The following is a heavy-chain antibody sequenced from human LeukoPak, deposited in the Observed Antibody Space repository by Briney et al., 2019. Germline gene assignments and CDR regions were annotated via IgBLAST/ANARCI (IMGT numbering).Heavy chain of an antibody. D-gene: IGHD6-25*01. CDR1: GFTFSNYP. Sequence: GSLRLSCAASGFTFSNYPMGWVRQAPGKGLEWLSALGGEQSGSWAKSADSVKGRFTISRDNSENTLYMQMDSLTVEDTAVYYCARAGVSGWDSWGQGVLVTVSS. CDR2: LGGEQSGSWA. CDR3: ARAGVSGWDS. J-gene: IGHJ4*02. V-gene: IGHV3-23*01.